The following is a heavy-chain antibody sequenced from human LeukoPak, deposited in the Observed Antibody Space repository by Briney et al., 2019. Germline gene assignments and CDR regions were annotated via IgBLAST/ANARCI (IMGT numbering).Heavy chain of an antibody. CDR2: ISSSGSTI. J-gene: IGHJ4*02. V-gene: IGHV3-48*03. CDR3: ASRRGYSGYGLCY. D-gene: IGHD5-12*01. Sequence: GGSLRLSCAASGFTFSSYEMNWVRQAPGKGLEWVSYISSSGSTIYYADSVKGRFTISRDNAKNSLYLQMNSLRAEDTAVYYCASRRGYSGYGLCYWGQGTLVTVSS. CDR1: GFTFSSYE.